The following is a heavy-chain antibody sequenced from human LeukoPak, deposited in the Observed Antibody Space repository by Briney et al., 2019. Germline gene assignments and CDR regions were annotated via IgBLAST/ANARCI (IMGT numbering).Heavy chain of an antibody. CDR3: ARDLRAGGTWSYGVYFDL. D-gene: IGHD4-17*01. Sequence: GGSLRLSCAASGFTSSIYPMHWVRQAPGKGLEWAAVIAYDGSYKYYADSVKGRFTISRDNSKSTLYLLMNSLRAEDTAVYYCARDLRAGGTWSYGVYFDLWGRGTLVTVSS. CDR2: IAYDGSYK. J-gene: IGHJ2*01. V-gene: IGHV3-30*04. CDR1: GFTSSIYP.